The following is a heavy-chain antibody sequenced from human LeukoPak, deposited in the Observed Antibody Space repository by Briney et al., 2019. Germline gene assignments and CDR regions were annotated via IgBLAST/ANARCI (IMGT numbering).Heavy chain of an antibody. Sequence: ASETLSLTCTVSGGSISSSSYYWGWIRQPPGEGLEWIGSIYYSGSTYYNPSLKSRVTISVDTSKNQFSLKLSSVTAADTAVYYCARLPYYYYYMDVWGKGTTVTISS. CDR1: GGSISSSSYY. CDR3: ARLPYYYYYMDV. V-gene: IGHV4-39*01. J-gene: IGHJ6*03. CDR2: IYYSGST.